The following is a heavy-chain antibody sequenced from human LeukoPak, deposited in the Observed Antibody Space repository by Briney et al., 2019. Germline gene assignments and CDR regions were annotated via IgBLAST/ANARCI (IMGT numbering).Heavy chain of an antibody. J-gene: IGHJ6*02. CDR2: IYYSGST. CDR3: ARESPTARNIPILLDYDILTGYYYTYYYYGMDA. CDR1: GGSISSSSYY. V-gene: IGHV4-39*07. D-gene: IGHD3-9*01. Sequence: KPSETLSLTCTVSGGSISSSSYYWGWIRQPPGKGLEWIGSIYYSGSTYYNPSLKSRVTISVDTSKNQFSLKLSSVTAADTAVYSCARESPTARNIPILLDYDILTGYYYTYYYYGMDAWGQGTTVTVSS.